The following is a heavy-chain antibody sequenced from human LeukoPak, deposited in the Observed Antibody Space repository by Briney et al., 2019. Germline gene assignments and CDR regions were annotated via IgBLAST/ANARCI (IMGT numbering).Heavy chain of an antibody. CDR3: AKQYYDFWSGYSN. CDR2: ISGSGGST. V-gene: IGHV3-23*01. D-gene: IGHD3-3*01. CDR1: GFTFSSYA. J-gene: IGHJ4*02. Sequence: PGGSLRLSCAASGFTFSSYAMSWVRQAPGKGLEWVSGISGSGGSTYYADSVKGRFTISRDNSKNTLYLQMNSLRAEDTAVYYCAKQYYDFWSGYSNWGQGTLATVSS.